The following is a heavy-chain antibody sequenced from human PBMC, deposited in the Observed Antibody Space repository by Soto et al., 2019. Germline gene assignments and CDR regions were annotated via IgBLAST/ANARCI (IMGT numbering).Heavy chain of an antibody. D-gene: IGHD6-19*01. J-gene: IGHJ6*02. CDR2: ISAYNGNT. Sequence: ASVKVSCKASGYTFTSYGISWVRQAPGQGLEWMGWISAYNGNTNYAQKLQGRVTMTTDTSTSTAYMELSSLRSEDTAVYYCARADPPAGTLYYYFGMDVWGQGITVTVSS. CDR3: ARADPPAGTLYYYFGMDV. CDR1: GYTFTSYG. V-gene: IGHV1-18*01.